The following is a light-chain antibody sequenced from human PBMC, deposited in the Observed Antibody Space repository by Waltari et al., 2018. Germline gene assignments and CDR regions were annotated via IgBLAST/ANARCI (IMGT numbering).Light chain of an antibody. J-gene: IGKJ1*01. Sequence: DIQMTQSPSSLSASVGDRVTITCRASQSISSYLNWYQQKPGKAPKHLIYAASSWQSGVPSRFSGSGSGTDFTLTISSLQPEDFATYYCQQSYSTPKTFGQGTKVEIK. CDR1: QSISSY. CDR3: QQSYSTPKT. V-gene: IGKV1-39*01. CDR2: AAS.